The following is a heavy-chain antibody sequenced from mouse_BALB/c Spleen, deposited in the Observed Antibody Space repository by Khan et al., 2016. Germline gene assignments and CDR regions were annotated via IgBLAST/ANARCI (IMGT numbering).Heavy chain of an antibody. D-gene: IGHD1-1*01. CDR3: ARSHYGSSYDAWFAY. CDR1: GYTFTNYG. CDR2: INTYTGEP. V-gene: IGHV9-3-1*01. J-gene: IGHJ3*01. Sequence: QIQLVQSGPELKKPGETVKISCKASGYTFTNYGMNWVKQAPGKGLKWMGWINTYTGEPTYADDFKGRFAFSLETSASTAYLQINNLKNEDTATXFCARSHYGSSYDAWFAYWGQGTLVTVSA.